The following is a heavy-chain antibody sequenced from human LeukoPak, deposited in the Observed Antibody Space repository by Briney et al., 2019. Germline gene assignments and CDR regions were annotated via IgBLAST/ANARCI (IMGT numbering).Heavy chain of an antibody. J-gene: IGHJ5*02. CDR3: ARGAVYSSSWIWFDP. CDR1: GGSFSGYY. V-gene: IGHV4-34*01. CDR2: INHSGST. Sequence: SETLSLTCAVYGGSFSGYYWSWIRQPPGKGLEWIGEINHSGSTNYNPSLKSRVTISVDTSKNQFSLKLSSVTAADTAVYCCARGAVYSSSWIWFDPWGQGTLVTVSS. D-gene: IGHD6-13*01.